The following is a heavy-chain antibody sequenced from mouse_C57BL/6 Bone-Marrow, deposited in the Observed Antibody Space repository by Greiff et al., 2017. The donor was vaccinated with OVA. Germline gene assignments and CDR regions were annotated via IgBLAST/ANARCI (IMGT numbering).Heavy chain of an antibody. V-gene: IGHV2-6-1*01. CDR2: IWSDGST. J-gene: IGHJ4*01. CDR3: ARHGIYYYGGCAMDY. CDR1: GFSLTSYG. Sequence: QVQLKESGPGLVAPSQSLSITCTVSGFSLTSYGVHWVRQPPGKGLEWLVVIWSDGSTTYNSALKSRLSISKDNSKSQVFLKMNSLQTDDTAMYYCARHGIYYYGGCAMDYWGQGTSVTVSS. D-gene: IGHD1-1*01.